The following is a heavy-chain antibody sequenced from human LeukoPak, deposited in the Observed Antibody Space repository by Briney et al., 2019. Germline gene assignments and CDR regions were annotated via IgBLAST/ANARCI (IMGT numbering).Heavy chain of an antibody. CDR2: IYYSGST. J-gene: IGHJ3*02. CDR1: GGSISSYY. Sequence: PSETLSLTCTVSGGSISSYYWSWIRQPPGKGLEWIGYIYYSGSTNYNPSLKSRVTISVDTSKNQFSLKLSSVTAADTAVYYCARTGGYYYDSSGAFDIWGQGTMVTVSS. D-gene: IGHD3-22*01. CDR3: ARTGGYYYDSSGAFDI. V-gene: IGHV4-59*01.